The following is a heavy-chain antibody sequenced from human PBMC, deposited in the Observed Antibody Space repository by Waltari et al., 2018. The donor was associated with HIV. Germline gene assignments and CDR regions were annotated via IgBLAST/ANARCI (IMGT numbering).Heavy chain of an antibody. Sequence: HLVESGGGLIQPGGSLRLSCAASGFTVNSNYVNWVRQAPGKGLGWVSVIYSGGSTYYADSVKGRFTISRDNSKNTIYLQMNSLRAEDTAVYYCARDRPNYYDSSGYSSVFDVWGQGTMVTVSS. V-gene: IGHV3-53*01. CDR2: IYSGGST. J-gene: IGHJ3*01. CDR3: ARDRPNYYDSSGYSSVFDV. CDR1: GFTVNSNY. D-gene: IGHD3-22*01.